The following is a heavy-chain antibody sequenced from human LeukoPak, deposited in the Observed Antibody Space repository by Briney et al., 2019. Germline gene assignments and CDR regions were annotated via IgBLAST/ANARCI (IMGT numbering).Heavy chain of an antibody. J-gene: IGHJ4*02. CDR3: ARALTYYYDTSGYYSTAPPGY. CDR1: GFTFSSYG. Sequence: PGGSLRLSCAASGFTFSSYGMHWVRQAPGKGLEWVAVISYDGSNKYYADSVKGRFTISRDNSKNTLYLQMNSLRAEDTAVYYCARALTYYYDTSGYYSTAPPGYWGQGTLVTVSS. V-gene: IGHV3-30*03. CDR2: ISYDGSNK. D-gene: IGHD3-22*01.